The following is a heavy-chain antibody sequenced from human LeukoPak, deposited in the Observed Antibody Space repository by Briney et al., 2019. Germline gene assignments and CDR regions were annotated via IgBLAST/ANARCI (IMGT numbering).Heavy chain of an antibody. Sequence: PSETLSLTCAVYGGSFSGYYWSWIRQPPGKGLEWIGEINHSGSTNYNPSLKSRVTISVDTSKNQFSLKLSSVTAADTAVYYCASNRVITRAFDIWGQGTMVTVSS. CDR2: INHSGST. CDR3: ASNRVITRAFDI. V-gene: IGHV4-34*01. D-gene: IGHD3-22*01. J-gene: IGHJ3*02. CDR1: GGSFSGYY.